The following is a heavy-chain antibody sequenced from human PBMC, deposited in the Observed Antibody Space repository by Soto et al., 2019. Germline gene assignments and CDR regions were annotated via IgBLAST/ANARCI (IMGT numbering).Heavy chain of an antibody. V-gene: IGHV1-3*01. J-gene: IGHJ4*02. CDR1: GYTFSSYA. CDR3: ARLPDYYYDSSGYYMFGY. D-gene: IGHD3-22*01. Sequence: ASVKVSCKASGYTFSSYAMHWVRQAPGQRLEWMGWINAGNGNTKYSQKFQGRVTITRDTSASTAYMELSSLRSEDTAVYYCARLPDYYYDSSGYYMFGYWGQGTLVTVSS. CDR2: INAGNGNT.